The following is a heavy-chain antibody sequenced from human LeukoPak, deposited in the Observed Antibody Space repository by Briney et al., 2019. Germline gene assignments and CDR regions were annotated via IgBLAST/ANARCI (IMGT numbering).Heavy chain of an antibody. Sequence: PGGSLRLSCAASGFTFSSYWMSWVRQAPGKGLEWVANIKQDGSEEYYVDSVKGRFTISRDNARNSLYLQMNSLRAEDTAVYYCARVRHYYDSSGYTGNYFDYWGQGTLVTVSS. J-gene: IGHJ4*02. CDR1: GFTFSSYW. V-gene: IGHV3-7*04. CDR3: ARVRHYYDSSGYTGNYFDY. D-gene: IGHD3-22*01. CDR2: IKQDGSEE.